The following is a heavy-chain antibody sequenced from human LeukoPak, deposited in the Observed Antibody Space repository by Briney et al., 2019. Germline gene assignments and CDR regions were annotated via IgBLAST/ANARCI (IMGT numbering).Heavy chain of an antibody. CDR1: GFSFTTYS. CDR2: ISQDAGEQ. D-gene: IGHD6-25*01. V-gene: IGHV3-7*02. Sequence: PGGSLRLSCTASGFSFTTYSMSWVRQAPGKGLEWVANISQDAGEQQYADSLRGRFTIPRDNHKNSAYLHMNSPNADDTALYFCATDHVGGFLHYWGRGTQVTVSS. J-gene: IGHJ4*02. CDR3: ATDHVGGFLHY.